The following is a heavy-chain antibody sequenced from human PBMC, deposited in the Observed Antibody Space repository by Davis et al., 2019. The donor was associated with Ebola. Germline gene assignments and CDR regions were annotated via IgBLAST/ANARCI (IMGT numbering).Heavy chain of an antibody. V-gene: IGHV3-73*01. CDR2: IRSKANSYAT. J-gene: IGHJ4*02. D-gene: IGHD1-26*01. Sequence: GGSLRLSCAASGFTFSGSAMHWVRQASGKGLEWVGRIRSKANSYATAYAASVKGRFTISRDDSKNTAYLQMNSLKTEDTAVYYCTIEWELLPPYYFDYWGQGTLVTVSS. CDR3: TIEWELLPPYYFDY. CDR1: GFTFSGSA.